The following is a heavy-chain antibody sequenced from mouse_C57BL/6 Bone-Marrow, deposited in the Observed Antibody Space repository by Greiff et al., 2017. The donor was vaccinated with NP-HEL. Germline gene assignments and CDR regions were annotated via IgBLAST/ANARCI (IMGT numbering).Heavy chain of an antibody. D-gene: IGHD2-4*01. Sequence: EVKLMESGPGLVKPSQSLSLTCSVTGYSITSGYYWNWIRQFPGNKLEWMGYISYDGSNNYNPSLKNRISITRDTSKNQFFLKLNSVTTEDTATYYCARDLWDYDYPAWFAYWGQGTLVTVSA. CDR2: ISYDGSN. CDR1: GYSITSGYY. V-gene: IGHV3-6*01. J-gene: IGHJ3*01. CDR3: ARDLWDYDYPAWFAY.